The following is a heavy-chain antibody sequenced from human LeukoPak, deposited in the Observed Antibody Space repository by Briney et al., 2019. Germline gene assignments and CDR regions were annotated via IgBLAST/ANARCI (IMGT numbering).Heavy chain of an antibody. J-gene: IGHJ4*02. CDR2: IIPIFGTA. V-gene: IGHV1-69*13. D-gene: IGHD3-22*01. CDR3: ARNQGTRHDSSGYYVLDY. CDR1: GGTFSSHA. Sequence: VASVKVSCKASGGTFSSHAISWVRQAPGQGLEWMGGIIPIFGTANYAQKFQGRVTITADESTSTAYMELSSLRSEDTAVYYCARNQGTRHDSSGYYVLDYWGQGTLVTVSS.